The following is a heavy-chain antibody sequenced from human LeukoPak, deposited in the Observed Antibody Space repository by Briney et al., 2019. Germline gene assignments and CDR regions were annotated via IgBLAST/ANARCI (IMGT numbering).Heavy chain of an antibody. Sequence: SETLSLTCTVSGGSISSGSYYWSWIRQPAGKGLEWIGRIYTSGSTNYNPSLKSRVTISVDTSKNQFSLKLSSVTAADTAVYYCASQNSWFDPWGQGTLVTVSS. CDR1: GGSISSGSYY. CDR2: IYTSGST. V-gene: IGHV4-61*02. CDR3: ASQNSWFDP. J-gene: IGHJ5*02.